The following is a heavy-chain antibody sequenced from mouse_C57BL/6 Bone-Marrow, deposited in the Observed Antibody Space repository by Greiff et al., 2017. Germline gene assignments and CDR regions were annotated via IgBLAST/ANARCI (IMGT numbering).Heavy chain of an antibody. V-gene: IGHV14-4*01. CDR2: IDPENGDT. Sequence: VQLQQSGAELVRPGASVKLSCTASGFNIKDDYMHWVKQRPEQGLEWIGWIDPENGDTEYASKFQGKATITADTSSNTAYLQLSSLTSEDTAVYYCTTCSIYRAWFAYWGRGTLVTVSA. CDR1: GFNIKDDY. CDR3: TTCSIYRAWFAY. D-gene: IGHD1-1*01. J-gene: IGHJ3*01.